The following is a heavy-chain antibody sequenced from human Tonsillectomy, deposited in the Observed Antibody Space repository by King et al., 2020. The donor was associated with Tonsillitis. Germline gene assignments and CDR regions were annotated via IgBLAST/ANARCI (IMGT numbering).Heavy chain of an antibody. J-gene: IGHJ4*02. V-gene: IGHV1-2*02. Sequence: QLVQSGAEVKKPGASVKVSCKASGYTFTDYYFHWVRQAPGQGLEWMGWINPKSGATWYAQKFQGRVTMTRDTSISTAYMDLSRLRSHDTAVYFCARALDTSGYYYSFDYGGQGTLVTVSS. CDR1: GYTFTDYY. CDR3: ARALDTSGYYYSFDY. D-gene: IGHD3-22*01. CDR2: INPKSGAT.